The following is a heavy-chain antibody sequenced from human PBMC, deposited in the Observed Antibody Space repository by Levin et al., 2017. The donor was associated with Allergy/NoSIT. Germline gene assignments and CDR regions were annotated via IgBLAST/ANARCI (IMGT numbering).Heavy chain of an antibody. D-gene: IGHD3-10*01. V-gene: IGHV1-69*13. CDR3: AVKDYYGSGSYDY. J-gene: IGHJ4*02. CDR1: GGTFSSYA. CDR2: IIPIFGTA. Sequence: ASVKVSCKASGGTFSSYAISWVRQAPGQGLEWMGGIIPIFGTANYAQKFQGRVTITADESTSTAYMELSSLRSEDTAVYYCAVKDYYGSGSYDYWGQGTLVTVSS.